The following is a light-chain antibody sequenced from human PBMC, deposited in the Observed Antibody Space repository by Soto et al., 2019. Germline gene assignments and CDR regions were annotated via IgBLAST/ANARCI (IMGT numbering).Light chain of an antibody. J-gene: IGKJ1*01. CDR1: QSVSSNY. CDR3: QQYGGSTWT. V-gene: IGKV3-20*01. Sequence: EIVLTQSPATLYLSPGERATLSCRASQSVSSNYLAWYQQKPGQAPRLLIYGASRRAPGIPDRFSGSRSGTGLIITISRLEPEDFAMYYCQQYGGSTWTFGHGTKVEI. CDR2: GAS.